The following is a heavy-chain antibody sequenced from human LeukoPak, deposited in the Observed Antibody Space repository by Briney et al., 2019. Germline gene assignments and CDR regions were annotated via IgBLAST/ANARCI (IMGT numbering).Heavy chain of an antibody. J-gene: IGHJ6*03. CDR2: ISSSGSTI. V-gene: IGHV3-48*03. CDR1: GFTFSSYE. Sequence: PGGSLRLSCAASGFTFSSYEMNWVRQAPGKGLEWVSYISSSGSTIYYADSVKGRFTISRDNAKDTLYLQMNSLRAEDTAVYHCARDGYSGYDSPYYYYYMDVWGKGTTVTVSS. CDR3: ARDGYSGYDSPYYYYYMDV. D-gene: IGHD5-12*01.